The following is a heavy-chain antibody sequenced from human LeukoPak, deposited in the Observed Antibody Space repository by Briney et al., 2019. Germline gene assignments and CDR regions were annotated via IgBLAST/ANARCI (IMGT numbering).Heavy chain of an antibody. CDR3: ARGFLEGDY. CDR2: IYYSGST. Sequence: SETLSLTCTVSGGSISSYYRSWIRQPPGKGLEWIGNIYYSGSTNYNPSLKSRVTISVDTSKNQFSLKLSSVTAADTAVYYCARGFLEGDYWGQGTLVTVSS. V-gene: IGHV4-59*01. D-gene: IGHD3-3*01. CDR1: GGSISSYY. J-gene: IGHJ4*02.